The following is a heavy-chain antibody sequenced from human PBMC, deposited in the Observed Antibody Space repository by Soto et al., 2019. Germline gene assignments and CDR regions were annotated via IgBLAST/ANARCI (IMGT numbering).Heavy chain of an antibody. V-gene: IGHV3-30*03. Sequence: QVQLVQSGGGVVQPGRSLRLSCEASGFIFTSYGMHWVRQAPGKGLEWLAVTSYDGSDKYYADSVKGRFTVSRDNSKNTVSLQMNSLKPEDTAVYYCARGVEYSSSSLFDYWGQGTLVTVSS. CDR1: GFIFTSYG. J-gene: IGHJ4*02. CDR3: ARGVEYSSSSLFDY. CDR2: TSYDGSDK. D-gene: IGHD6-6*01.